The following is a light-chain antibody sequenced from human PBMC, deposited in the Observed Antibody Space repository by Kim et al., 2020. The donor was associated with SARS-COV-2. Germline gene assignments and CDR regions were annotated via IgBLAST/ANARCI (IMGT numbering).Light chain of an antibody. CDR3: CSYAGSYVV. Sequence: QSALTQPRSVSGSPGQSVTISCTGTSSDVGGYNYVSWYQQHPGKAPKFMIYDVSKRPSGVPDRFSGSKSGNTASLTISGLQAEDEADYYCCSYAGSYVVFGGGTQLTVL. CDR1: SSDVGGYNY. CDR2: DVS. V-gene: IGLV2-11*01. J-gene: IGLJ2*01.